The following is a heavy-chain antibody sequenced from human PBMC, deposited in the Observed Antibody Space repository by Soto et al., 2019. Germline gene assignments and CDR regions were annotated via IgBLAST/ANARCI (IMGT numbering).Heavy chain of an antibody. CDR1: GGSISSGDYI. J-gene: IGHJ4*02. V-gene: IGHV4-30-4*01. CDR2: IYYRGST. D-gene: IGHD6-13*01. CDR3: ARVKAGVVY. Sequence: QAQLQESGPGLVKPSQTLSLTCTVSGGSISSGDYIWSWIRQPPGKGLEWIAYIYYRGSTYYNPPLKSRVTISVDTSKNQLSLKLSSVTAADTAVYYCARVKAGVVYWVQGTLVTVFS.